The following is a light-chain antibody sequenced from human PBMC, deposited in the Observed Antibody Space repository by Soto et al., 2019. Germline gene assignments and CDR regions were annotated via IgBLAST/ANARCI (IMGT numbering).Light chain of an antibody. J-gene: IGKJ5*01. CDR2: GAS. CDR1: QSVTSNY. Sequence: EIALTQSPGTLSLSPGERATLSCRVRQSVTSNYIAWYQQKPGQAPRLLIYGASSRATGIPDRFSGSGSGTDFTLTISRLEPADFAVYYCQQRTNLITFGQGTRLENK. CDR3: QQRTNLIT. V-gene: IGKV3D-20*02.